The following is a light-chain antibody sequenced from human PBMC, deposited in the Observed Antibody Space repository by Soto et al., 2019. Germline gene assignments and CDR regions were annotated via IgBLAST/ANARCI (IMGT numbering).Light chain of an antibody. CDR3: SSYTSSSTLV. CDR1: SSDVGGYDY. V-gene: IGLV2-14*01. Sequence: QSALTQPASVSGSPGQSITISCTGTSSDVGGYDYVSWYQQHPGKAPKLMIYDVSNRPSGVSNRFSDSKSGNTASLTISGLQPEDEADYYCSSYTSSSTLVFGGGTKVTVL. CDR2: DVS. J-gene: IGLJ2*01.